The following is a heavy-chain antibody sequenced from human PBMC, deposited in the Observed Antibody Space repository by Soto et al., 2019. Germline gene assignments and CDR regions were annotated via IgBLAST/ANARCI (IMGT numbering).Heavy chain of an antibody. CDR1: GGSFSGYY. J-gene: IGHJ6*02. D-gene: IGHD3-10*01. CDR3: ARGPHYYGSGSYYRSLMDYYYGMDV. V-gene: IGHV4-34*01. Sequence: SETLSLTCAVYGGSFSGYYWSWIRQPPGKGLEWIGEINHSGSTNYNPSLKSRVTISVDTSKNQFSLKLSSVTAADTAVYYCARGPHYYGSGSYYRSLMDYYYGMDVWGQGTTVTVS. CDR2: INHSGST.